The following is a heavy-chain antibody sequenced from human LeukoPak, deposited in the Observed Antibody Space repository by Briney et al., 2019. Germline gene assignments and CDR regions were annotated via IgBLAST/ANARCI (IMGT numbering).Heavy chain of an antibody. CDR2: INPNSGGT. CDR3: ARVGIGRQLDKCYYYAMDV. V-gene: IGHV1-2*02. CDR1: GYTFTDYY. J-gene: IGHJ6*02. Sequence: ASVKVSCKASGYTFTDYYMHWVRQAPGQELEWMGWINPNSGGTNYAQKSQGRVTMTTDTSISTAYMEVSRLRSDDTAVYYCARVGIGRQLDKCYYYAMDVWGQGTTVTVSS. D-gene: IGHD6-13*01.